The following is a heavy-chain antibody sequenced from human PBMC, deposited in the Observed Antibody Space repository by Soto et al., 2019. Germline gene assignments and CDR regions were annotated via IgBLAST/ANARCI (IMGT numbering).Heavy chain of an antibody. V-gene: IGHV1-8*01. CDR3: ARGQSWITIFGVVIPLDYYYGMDV. D-gene: IGHD3-3*01. CDR1: GYTFTSYD. CDR2: MNPNSGNT. J-gene: IGHJ6*02. Sequence: ASVKVSCKASGYTFTSYDINWVRQATGQGLEWMGWMNPNSGNTGYAQKFQGRVTMTRNTSISTAYMELSSLRSEDTAVYYCARGQSWITIFGVVIPLDYYYGMDVWG.